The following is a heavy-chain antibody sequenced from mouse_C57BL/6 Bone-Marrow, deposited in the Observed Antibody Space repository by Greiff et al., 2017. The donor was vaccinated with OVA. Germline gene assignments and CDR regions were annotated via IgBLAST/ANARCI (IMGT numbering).Heavy chain of an antibody. Sequence: VQLHQSGAELVRPGASVTLSCKASGYTFTDYEMHWVKQTPVHGLEWIGAIDPETGGTAYNQKFKGKAILTADKSSSTAYMELRSLTSEDSAVYYCTRILLLHYAMDYWGQGTSVTVSS. CDR3: TRILLLHYAMDY. V-gene: IGHV1-15*01. D-gene: IGHD1-1*01. CDR1: GYTFTDYE. J-gene: IGHJ4*01. CDR2: IDPETGGT.